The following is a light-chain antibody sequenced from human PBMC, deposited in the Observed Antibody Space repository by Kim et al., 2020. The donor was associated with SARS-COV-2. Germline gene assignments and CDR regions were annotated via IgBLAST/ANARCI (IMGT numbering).Light chain of an antibody. CDR3: QQRSNWPLT. J-gene: IGKJ4*01. V-gene: IGKV3-11*01. CDR2: DTS. Sequence: PGERATLSWRASQSVSNYLALYQQEPGQAPRLLIYDTSSRATGIPARFSGSGSGSGTDFTLTISSLEPEDFAVYYCQQRSNWPLTFGGGTKVDIK. CDR1: QSVSNY.